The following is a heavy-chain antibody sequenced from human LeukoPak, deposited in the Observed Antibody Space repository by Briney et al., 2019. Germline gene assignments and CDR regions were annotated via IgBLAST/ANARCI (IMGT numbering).Heavy chain of an antibody. CDR1: GYTFTDHY. V-gene: IGHV1-2*02. Sequence: GASVKVSCKASGYTFTDHYMHWVRQAPGQGLEWMGWINPNSGGTNYAQKFQGRVTMTRETSISTAYMELSRLRSDDTAVFYCAREEVIAAAGPTLDYWGQGALVTVSS. J-gene: IGHJ4*02. CDR3: AREEVIAAAGPTLDY. D-gene: IGHD6-13*01. CDR2: INPNSGGT.